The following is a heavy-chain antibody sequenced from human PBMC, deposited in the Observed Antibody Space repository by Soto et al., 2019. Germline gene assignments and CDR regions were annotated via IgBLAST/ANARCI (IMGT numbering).Heavy chain of an antibody. D-gene: IGHD6-13*01. Sequence: GGSLRLSCAASGFTFSSYGMHWVRQAPGKGLEWVAVIWYDGSNKYYADSVKGRFTISRDNSKNTLYLQMNSLRAEDTAVYYCARESSSSSWYSDLYYYYGMDVWGQGTTVTVSS. CDR2: IWYDGSNK. V-gene: IGHV3-33*01. J-gene: IGHJ6*02. CDR1: GFTFSSYG. CDR3: ARESSSSSWYSDLYYYYGMDV.